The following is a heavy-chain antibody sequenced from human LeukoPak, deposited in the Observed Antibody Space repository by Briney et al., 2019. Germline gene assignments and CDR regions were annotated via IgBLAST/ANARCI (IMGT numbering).Heavy chain of an antibody. J-gene: IGHJ4*02. Sequence: PGGSLRLSCAASGFTFSSYEMNWVRQAPGKGLEWVSYISSSGSTIYYADSVKGRFTISRDNAKNSLYLQMNSLRAEDTAVYYCARITSSSDYFDYWGQGTLVTVSS. D-gene: IGHD6-6*01. CDR3: ARITSSSDYFDY. CDR1: GFTFSSYE. V-gene: IGHV3-48*03. CDR2: ISSSGSTI.